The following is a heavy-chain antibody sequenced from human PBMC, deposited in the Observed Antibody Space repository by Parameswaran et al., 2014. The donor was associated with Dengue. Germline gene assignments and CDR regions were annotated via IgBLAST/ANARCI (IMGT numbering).Heavy chain of an antibody. D-gene: IGHD3-22*01. CDR1: AFTFRNHA. J-gene: IGHJ6*02. V-gene: IGHV3-30*04. CDR2: ISYDGTNK. CDR3: ARDSYYDSTGSYYRYYYYYHGMDV. Sequence: GGSLRLSCVASAFTFRNHAMHWVRQAPGKGLEWVAVISYDGTNKYYPYSVEGRFTISRDNSKNTLYLQMNNLRADDTAVYYCARDSYYDSTGSYYRYYYYYHGMDVWGQGTTVTVSS.